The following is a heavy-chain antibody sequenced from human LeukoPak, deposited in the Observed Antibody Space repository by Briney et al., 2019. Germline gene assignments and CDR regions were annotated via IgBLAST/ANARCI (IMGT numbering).Heavy chain of an antibody. D-gene: IGHD3-10*01. CDR3: AREGHYYASGSGAFDI. Sequence: SETLSLTCTVSRGSISTYYWNWIRQPPGKGLEWIGYIYYTGTTDYNPSLKSRVTMSVDTSKNQFSLKLSSVTTADTAMYYCAREGHYYASGSGAFDIWGQGTMITVSS. J-gene: IGHJ3*02. CDR2: IYYTGTT. V-gene: IGHV4-59*01. CDR1: RGSISTYY.